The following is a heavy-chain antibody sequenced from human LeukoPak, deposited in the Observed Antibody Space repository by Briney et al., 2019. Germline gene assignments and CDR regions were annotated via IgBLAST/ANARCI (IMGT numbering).Heavy chain of an antibody. Sequence: GGSLRLSCLASGFTFSSYSMNWVRQAPGEGLEWVACISSRSDYVYYADSVKGRFTISRDNSKNTLYLQMHSLRAEDTAIYYCVNRDGGWLQSSGTDVWGQGTAVIVS. V-gene: IGHV3-21*04. CDR2: ISSRSDYV. CDR3: VNRDGGWLQSSGTDV. J-gene: IGHJ6*02. CDR1: GFTFSSYS. D-gene: IGHD5-24*01.